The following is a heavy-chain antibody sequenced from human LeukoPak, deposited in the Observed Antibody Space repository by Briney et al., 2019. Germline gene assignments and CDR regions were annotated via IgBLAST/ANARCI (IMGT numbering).Heavy chain of an antibody. CDR3: ARVGSGWYHDY. J-gene: IGHJ4*02. CDR2: TRDKAKSHTT. D-gene: IGHD6-19*01. V-gene: IGHV3-72*01. Sequence: GGSLRLSCAASGFTFSDHYIDWVRQAPGKGLEWVGRTRDKAKSHTTEYAASVKGRFTISRDDSKNSLYLQMNSLRAEDTAVYYCARVGSGWYHDYWGQGTLVTVSS. CDR1: GFTFSDHY.